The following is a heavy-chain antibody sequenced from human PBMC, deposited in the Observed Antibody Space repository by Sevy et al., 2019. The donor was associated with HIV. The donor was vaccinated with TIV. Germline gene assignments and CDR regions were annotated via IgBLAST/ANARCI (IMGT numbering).Heavy chain of an antibody. V-gene: IGHV1-2*02. CDR1: GYTFTGYY. CDR2: INANNGGT. J-gene: IGHJ3*02. D-gene: IGHD2-15*01. CDR3: TRQDNSASDI. Sequence: ASVNVSCKSSGYTFTGYYMHWVRQAPGQGLEWMGWINANNGGTNYAQRFQGRVTMTRDTSITTAYMELSRLTPDDTAVYYCTRQDNSASDIWGQGTVVTVSS.